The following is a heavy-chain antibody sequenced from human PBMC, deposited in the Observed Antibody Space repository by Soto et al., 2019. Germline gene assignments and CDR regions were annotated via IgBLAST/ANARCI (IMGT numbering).Heavy chain of an antibody. CDR2: IYYSGST. CDR3: ARWLGSGPHFDY. CDR1: GGSISSGDYY. V-gene: IGHV4-30-4*01. Sequence: QVQLQESGPGLVKPSQTLSLTCTVSGGSISSGDYYWSWIRQPPGKGLEWIGYIYYSGSTYYNPSLKSRVTISVDTSKNQFSLKLTSVTAAATAVYYCARWLGSGPHFDYWGQGTLVTVSS. D-gene: IGHD3-22*01. J-gene: IGHJ4*02.